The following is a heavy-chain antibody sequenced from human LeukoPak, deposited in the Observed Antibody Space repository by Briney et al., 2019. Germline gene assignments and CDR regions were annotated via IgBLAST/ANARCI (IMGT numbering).Heavy chain of an antibody. CDR3: AKVEATVEADALWPFDY. J-gene: IGHJ4*02. D-gene: IGHD4-23*01. V-gene: IGHV3-23*01. Sequence: GGSLRLSCEASGFTFSSYAMSWVRPARGKGLEWVTVSSGGGGSTYSADSVKGWFTISRDNSKNTQYLQMNSLGAEETAVYYYAKVEATVEADALWPFDYGGQGTLVTVSS. CDR1: GFTFSSYA. CDR2: SSGGGGST.